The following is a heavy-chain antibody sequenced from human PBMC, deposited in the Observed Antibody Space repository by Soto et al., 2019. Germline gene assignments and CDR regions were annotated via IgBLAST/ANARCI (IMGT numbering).Heavy chain of an antibody. CDR2: IIPIFGTA. J-gene: IGHJ4*02. V-gene: IGHV1-69*01. Sequence: LVKGDCKTSGESLSGYVISWGRQAPGQGLEWMGGIIPIFGTANYAQKFQGRVTITADESTSTAYMELSSLRSEDTAVYYCASGRGYSGYDYLLYFDYWGQGTLVTVSS. CDR1: GESLSGYV. CDR3: ASGRGYSGYDYLLYFDY. D-gene: IGHD5-12*01.